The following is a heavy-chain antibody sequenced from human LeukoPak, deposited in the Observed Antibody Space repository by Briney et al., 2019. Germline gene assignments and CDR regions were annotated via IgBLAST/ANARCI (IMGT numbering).Heavy chain of an antibody. V-gene: IGHV3-33*01. CDR3: ARGGRYCSGGSCYSGYAFHI. J-gene: IGHJ3*02. Sequence: GRSLRLSCAASGFTFSSYGMHWVRQAPGKGLEWVAVIWYDGSNKYYADSVKGRFTISRDNSKNTLYLQMNSLRAEDTAVYYCARGGRYCSGGSCYSGYAFHIWGQGTMVTVSS. CDR2: IWYDGSNK. CDR1: GFTFSSYG. D-gene: IGHD2-15*01.